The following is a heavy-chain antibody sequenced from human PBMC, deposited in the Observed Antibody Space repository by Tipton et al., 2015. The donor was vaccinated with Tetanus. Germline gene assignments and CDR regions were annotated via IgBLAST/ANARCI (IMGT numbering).Heavy chain of an antibody. CDR2: ISGSSSYI. V-gene: IGHV3-11*06. Sequence: SLRLSCVASGFTFSDFYMAWIRQAPGEGLEWVAYISGSSSYINYADSVRGRFTISRDNAKNSVFLQMSSLRAEDTAVYYCARPRTGQWLVDNFDSWGQGTLVTVSS. J-gene: IGHJ4*02. D-gene: IGHD6-19*01. CDR1: GFTFSDFY. CDR3: ARPRTGQWLVDNFDS.